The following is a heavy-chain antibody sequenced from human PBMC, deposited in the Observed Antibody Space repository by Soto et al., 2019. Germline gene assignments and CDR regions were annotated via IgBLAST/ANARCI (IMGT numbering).Heavy chain of an antibody. D-gene: IGHD3-22*01. Sequence: SETLSLTCAVSGYSISSGYYWGWLRQPPGKGLEWIGSIYHGESTYYNPSLNSRVTLSIDMTNNHVSLILNSVTAADTAVYYCARVGPWVPYYYDSSPYTFENWFDPWGQGTLVTVSS. V-gene: IGHV4-38-2*01. CDR1: GYSISSGYY. CDR3: ARVGPWVPYYYDSSPYTFENWFDP. CDR2: IYHGEST. J-gene: IGHJ5*02.